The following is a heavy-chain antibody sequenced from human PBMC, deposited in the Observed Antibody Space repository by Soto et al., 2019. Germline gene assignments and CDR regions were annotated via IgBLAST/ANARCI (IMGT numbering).Heavy chain of an antibody. D-gene: IGHD3-22*01. Sequence: SETLSLTCAVSGYSISSGYYWGWLRQPPGKGLEWIGSIYHGESTYYNPSLNSRVTLSIDMTNNHVSLILNSVTAADTAVYYCARVGPWVPYYYDSSPYTFENWFDPWGQGTLVTVSS. V-gene: IGHV4-38-2*01. CDR1: GYSISSGYY. CDR3: ARVGPWVPYYYDSSPYTFENWFDP. CDR2: IYHGEST. J-gene: IGHJ5*02.